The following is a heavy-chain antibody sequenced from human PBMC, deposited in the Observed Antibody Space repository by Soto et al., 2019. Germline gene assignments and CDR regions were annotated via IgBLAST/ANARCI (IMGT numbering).Heavy chain of an antibody. CDR2: ASGNNGAS. J-gene: IGHJ5*01. CDR3: VRDQKYFRVNGNWFDS. Sequence: QVQLMQSGTEVKKPGASVTVSCKASGYTSADFGISWVRQAPGQGLEWMGWASGNNGASNPAPKVQGIITMTLDTSTGVSYMALRSLRSDDTAIYYCVRDQKYFRVNGNWFDSWGQGTLVSVSS. V-gene: IGHV1-18*04. D-gene: IGHD2-2*01. CDR1: GYTSADFG.